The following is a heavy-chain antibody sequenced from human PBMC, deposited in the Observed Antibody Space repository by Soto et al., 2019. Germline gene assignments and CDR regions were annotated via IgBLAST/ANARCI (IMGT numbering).Heavy chain of an antibody. J-gene: IGHJ3*01. CDR2: ISGSGANT. CDR1: GFTFSNYA. D-gene: IGHD3-22*01. V-gene: IGHV3-23*01. Sequence: GGSLRLSCAASGFTFSNYAMDWVRQAPGKGLQWVSAISGSGANTFYPDSVKGRFVISRDNSKNTLYLQLNSLRAEDTAVYYCAKVYNDQSGFWPAFDLWGHGTLVTVSS. CDR3: AKVYNDQSGFWPAFDL.